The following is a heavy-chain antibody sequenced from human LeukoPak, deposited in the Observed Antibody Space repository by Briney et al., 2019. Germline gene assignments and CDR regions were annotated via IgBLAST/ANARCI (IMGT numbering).Heavy chain of an antibody. D-gene: IGHD3-10*01. CDR1: GFAVSNNY. CDR3: AREVPMQAFDI. CDR2: IYKDGST. Sequence: GGSLRLSCAASGFAVSNNYMTWVRQAPGKGLEWASVIYKDGSTYYADSVKGRFTISRDNSKNTVYLQMNSLRAEDTAVYYCAREVPMQAFDIWGQGTMVTVSS. V-gene: IGHV3-53*01. J-gene: IGHJ3*02.